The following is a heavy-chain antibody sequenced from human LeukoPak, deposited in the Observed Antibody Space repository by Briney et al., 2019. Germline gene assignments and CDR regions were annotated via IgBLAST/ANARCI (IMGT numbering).Heavy chain of an antibody. D-gene: IGHD3-22*01. V-gene: IGHV4-59*01. CDR1: GGSISSYY. CDR2: IYYSGST. CDR3: ARGRYYYDTPAASFDY. J-gene: IGHJ4*02. Sequence: SETLSLTCTVSGGSISSYYWSWIRQPPGKGLEWIGYIYYSGSTNYNPSLESRVTISVDTSKNQFSLKLSSVTAADTAVYYCARGRYYYDTPAASFDYWGQGTLVTVSS.